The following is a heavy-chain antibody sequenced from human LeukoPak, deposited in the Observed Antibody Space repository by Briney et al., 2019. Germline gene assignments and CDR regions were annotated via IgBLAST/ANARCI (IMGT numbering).Heavy chain of an antibody. V-gene: IGHV1-18*01. CDR3: ARRAGDYDSSGYYYYYYYMDV. CDR2: ISAYNGNT. Sequence: ASVKVSCKASGYTFTTYGISLVRQAPGQGLEWIGWISAYNGNTNYAQKLQGRVTMTTDTSTSTAYMELRSLRSDDTAVYYCARRAGDYDSSGYYYYYYYMDVWGKGTTVTVSS. D-gene: IGHD3-22*01. J-gene: IGHJ6*03. CDR1: GYTFTTYG.